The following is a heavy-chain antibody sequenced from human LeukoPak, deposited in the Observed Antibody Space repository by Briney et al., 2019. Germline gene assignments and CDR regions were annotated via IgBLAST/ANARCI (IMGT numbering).Heavy chain of an antibody. CDR1: GFSISSHW. Sequence: GGSLRLSCVASGFSISSHWMSWVRQAPGKGLEWVASLKEDVSARNLVDSVKGRFTISRDDAKNTLYLQMNSLRAEDTAVYHCVRGGASTWSWGQGTLVTVSS. CDR3: VRGGASTWS. V-gene: IGHV3-7*01. D-gene: IGHD2-15*01. CDR2: LKEDVSAR. J-gene: IGHJ5*02.